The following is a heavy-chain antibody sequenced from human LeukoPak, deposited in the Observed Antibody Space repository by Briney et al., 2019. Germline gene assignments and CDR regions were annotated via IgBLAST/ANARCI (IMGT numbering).Heavy chain of an antibody. CDR1: GYTFTSYA. Sequence: ASVKVSCKASGYTFTSYAMNWVRQAPGQGLEWMGWINTNTGNPTYAQGFTGRFVFSLDTSVSTAYLQISSLKAEDTAVYYCARDSSSWYLKNWFDPWGQGTLVTVSS. V-gene: IGHV7-4-1*02. CDR3: ARDSSSWYLKNWFDP. D-gene: IGHD6-13*01. CDR2: INTNTGNP. J-gene: IGHJ5*02.